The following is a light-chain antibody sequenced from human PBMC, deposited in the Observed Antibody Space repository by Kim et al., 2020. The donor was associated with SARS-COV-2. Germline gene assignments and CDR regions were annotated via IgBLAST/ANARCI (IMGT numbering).Light chain of an antibody. J-gene: IGKJ1*01. CDR2: GAS. CDR1: QSVGTN. V-gene: IGKV3-15*01. CDR3: QHYNNWPPWT. Sequence: SPGQRATLSCRASQSVGTNLAWYQQKPGQTPRLLIYGASTRATGVPARFSGGGSRTEFTLTISSLQSEDFAVYFCQHYNNWPPWTFGQGTKVDIK.